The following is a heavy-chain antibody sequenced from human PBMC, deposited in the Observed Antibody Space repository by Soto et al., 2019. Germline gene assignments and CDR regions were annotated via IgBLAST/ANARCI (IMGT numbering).Heavy chain of an antibody. D-gene: IGHD2-21*01. Sequence: GGSLRLSCAASGFTFSSYGMHWVRQAPGKGLEWVAVVWYDGSNKYYTDSVKGRFTISRDNSKNTLFLQMNSLRAEDTAAYYCAREFCGGDCYFDYWGQGTPVTV. CDR3: AREFCGGDCYFDY. J-gene: IGHJ4*02. CDR1: GFTFSSYG. CDR2: VWYDGSNK. V-gene: IGHV3-33*01.